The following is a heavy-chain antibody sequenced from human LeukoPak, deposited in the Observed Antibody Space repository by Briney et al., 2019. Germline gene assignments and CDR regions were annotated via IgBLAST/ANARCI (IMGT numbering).Heavy chain of an antibody. V-gene: IGHV1-2*02. CDR3: ATIGYQLPSGYYYYGMDV. CDR1: GYTFTGYY. CDR2: INPNSGGT. D-gene: IGHD2-2*01. Sequence: ASVKVSCKASGYTFTGYYMHWVRQAPGQGLEWMGWINPNSGGTNYAQKLQGRVTMTRDTSISTAYMELSRLRSDDTAVYYCATIGYQLPSGYYYYGMDVWGQGTTVTVSS. J-gene: IGHJ6*02.